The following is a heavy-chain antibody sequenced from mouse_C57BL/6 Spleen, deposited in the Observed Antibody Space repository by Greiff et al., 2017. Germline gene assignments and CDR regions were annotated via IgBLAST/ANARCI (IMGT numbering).Heavy chain of an antibody. CDR3: APYDYDVTDYYAMDY. CDR2: INPSNGGT. Sequence: VQLQQPGTELVKPGASVKLSCKASGYTFTSYWMHWVKQRPGQGLEWIGNINPSNGGTNYNEKFKSKATLTVDKSSSTAYMQLSSLTSEDSAVYYCAPYDYDVTDYYAMDYWGQGTSVTVSS. V-gene: IGHV1-53*01. D-gene: IGHD2-4*01. CDR1: GYTFTSYW. J-gene: IGHJ4*01.